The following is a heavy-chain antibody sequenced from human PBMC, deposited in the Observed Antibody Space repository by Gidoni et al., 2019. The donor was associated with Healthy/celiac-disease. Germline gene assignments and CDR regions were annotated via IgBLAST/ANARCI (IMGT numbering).Heavy chain of an antibody. J-gene: IGHJ4*02. V-gene: IGHV3-15*01. CDR3: TTVNLDYGDYFYPAVDY. D-gene: IGHD4-17*01. CDR2: NKSKTDGGTT. Sequence: EVHLVVSGGGLAKPRGSPSPSCAASGFTVSNTWMSWVRQAPGKGLEWVGRNKSKTDGGTTDYAAPVKGRFTISRDESKNELYLQMNSLKTKNTAVYYCTTVNLDYGDYFYPAVDYWGQGTLVTVSS. CDR1: GFTVSNTW.